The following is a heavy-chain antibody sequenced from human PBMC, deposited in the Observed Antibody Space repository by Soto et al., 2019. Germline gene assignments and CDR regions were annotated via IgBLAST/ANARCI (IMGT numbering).Heavy chain of an antibody. CDR2: IYYSGST. CDR3: ARDRNDFWSGYPTAYFDY. Sequence: PSETLSLTCTVSGGSISSYYWSWIRQPPGKGLEWIGYIYYSGSTNYNPSLKSRVTISVDTSKNQFSLKLSSVTAADTAVYYCARDRNDFWSGYPTAYFDYWGQGTLVTVSS. J-gene: IGHJ4*02. V-gene: IGHV4-59*01. CDR1: GGSISSYY. D-gene: IGHD3-3*01.